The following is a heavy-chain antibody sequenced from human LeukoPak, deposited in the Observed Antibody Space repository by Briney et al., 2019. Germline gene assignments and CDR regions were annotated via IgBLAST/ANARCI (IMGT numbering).Heavy chain of an antibody. CDR2: IYHSGST. V-gene: IGHV4-38-2*02. CDR3: ARGGSSGWYYFDY. D-gene: IGHD6-19*01. J-gene: IGHJ4*02. CDR1: GYSISSGYY. Sequence: PSENLSLTCTVSGYSISSGYYWGWIRQPPGKGLEWIGSIYHSGSTYYNPSLKSRVTISVDTSKNQFSLKLSSVTAADTAVYYCARGGSSGWYYFDYWGQGTLVTVSS.